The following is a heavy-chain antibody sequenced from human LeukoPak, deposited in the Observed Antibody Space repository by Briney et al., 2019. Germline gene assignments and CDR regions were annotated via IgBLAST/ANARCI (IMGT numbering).Heavy chain of an antibody. CDR1: GFTFSSYL. J-gene: IGHJ3*02. CDR3: AKNFQCSSTSCYEAFAI. Sequence: GGSLRLSCSASGFTFSSYLMHWVRQAPGKGLENVSAISSDGGSTFYADSVKGRFTISRDNSKNTLYLQMSTLRAEDTAVYYCAKNFQCSSTSCYEAFAIWGQGTMVTVSS. D-gene: IGHD2-2*01. CDR2: ISSDGGST. V-gene: IGHV3-64D*06.